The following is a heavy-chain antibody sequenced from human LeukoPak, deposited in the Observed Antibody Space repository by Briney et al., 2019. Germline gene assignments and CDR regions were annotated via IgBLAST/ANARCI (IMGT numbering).Heavy chain of an antibody. Sequence: GGSLRLSCAASGFTLNTYAMSWVRQAPGKGLEWVSAISGRGDSTYYTDSVKGRFTISRDNSKNTLYLQMNSLRAEDTAVYYCAKDRVAATGIGELEHWGQGTLVTVFS. CDR2: ISGRGDST. V-gene: IGHV3-23*01. D-gene: IGHD6-13*01. CDR1: GFTLNTYA. CDR3: AKDRVAATGIGELEH. J-gene: IGHJ1*01.